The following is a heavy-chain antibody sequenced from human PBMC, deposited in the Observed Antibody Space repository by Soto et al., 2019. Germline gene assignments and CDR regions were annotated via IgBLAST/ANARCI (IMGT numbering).Heavy chain of an antibody. V-gene: IGHV1-18*01. CDR2: ISGDNVNR. CDR3: GREGQQQAQEQFFQFNGVDV. CDR1: GYNLREYG. Sequence: QVQLVQSGVEVKKPGASVKVSCTAYGYNLREYGVSWLRQAPGLGFEWMGWISGDNVNRRSSQKFQDRLTMTTDTSTNTASLELRSLRSDDTALYYCGREGQQQAQEQFFQFNGVDVWGQGTSVTVSS. J-gene: IGHJ6*02. D-gene: IGHD6-13*01.